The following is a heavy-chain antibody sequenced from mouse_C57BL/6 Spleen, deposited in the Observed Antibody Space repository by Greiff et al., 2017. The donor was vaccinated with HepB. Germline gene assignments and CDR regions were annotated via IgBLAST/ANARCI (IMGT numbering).Heavy chain of an antibody. CDR1: GYTFTDYY. J-gene: IGHJ1*03. CDR3: ARPKPLIYYYGSHWYFDV. Sequence: EVQLQQSGPELVKPGASVKISCKASGYTFTDYYMNWVKQSHGKSLEWIGDINPNNGGTSYNQKFKGKATLTVDKSSSTAYMELRSLTSEDSAVYYCARPKPLIYYYGSHWYFDVWGTGTTVTVSS. V-gene: IGHV1-26*01. D-gene: IGHD1-1*01. CDR2: INPNNGGT.